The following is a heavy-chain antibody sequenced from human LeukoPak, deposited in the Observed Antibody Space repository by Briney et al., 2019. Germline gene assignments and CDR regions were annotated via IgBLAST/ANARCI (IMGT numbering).Heavy chain of an antibody. CDR2: IYYSVST. Sequence: SETLSLTCTASGGSISSDSYNWGWIRQPPGKGLEWIGSIYYSVSTYYNPSLTSRSTLSVAMSKNQFSLKLSSVPVAYPADIYCARLIAGYGDPSRDYWGQGTLVTVSS. D-gene: IGHD4-17*01. V-gene: IGHV4-39*01. CDR3: ARLIAGYGDPSRDY. CDR1: GGSISSDSYN. J-gene: IGHJ4*02.